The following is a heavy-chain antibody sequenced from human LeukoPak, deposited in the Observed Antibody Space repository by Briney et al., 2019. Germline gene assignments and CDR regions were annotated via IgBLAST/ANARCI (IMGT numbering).Heavy chain of an antibody. CDR2: ISYDGSNK. J-gene: IGHJ4*02. Sequence: PGGSLRLSCAASGFTFSSYAMHWVRQAPGKGLEWLAVISYDGSNKYYADSVKGRFTISRDNSKNTLYLQMNSLRAEDTAVYYCARIRDAVSYGPFDYWGQGTLVTVSS. CDR3: ARIRDAVSYGPFDY. CDR1: GFTFSSYA. V-gene: IGHV3-30*04. D-gene: IGHD5-18*01.